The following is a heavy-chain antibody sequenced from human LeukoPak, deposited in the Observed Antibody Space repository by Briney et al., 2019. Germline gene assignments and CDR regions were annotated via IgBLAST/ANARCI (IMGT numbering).Heavy chain of an antibody. J-gene: IGHJ4*02. D-gene: IGHD3-22*01. CDR1: GFTFDDYA. Sequence: GGSLRLSCAASGFTFDDYAMHWVRQAPGKGLEWVSAITGTGAYTNYADSVKGRFTISRDNSKNTMYLQMNSLRAEDTAIYYCAKRSSTSSGYFDLWGWGTLVTVSS. CDR3: AKRSSTSSGYFDL. CDR2: ITGTGAYT. V-gene: IGHV3-23*01.